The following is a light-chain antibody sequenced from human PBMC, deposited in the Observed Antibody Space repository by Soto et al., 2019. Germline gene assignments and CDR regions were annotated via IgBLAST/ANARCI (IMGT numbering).Light chain of an antibody. CDR3: QQYGSSPQVT. Sequence: EIVMTQSPGTLCWSPGERASLSCGAIQSITSSFPAWHPQKRGKAPRLLVEGASSMATGIPDRFSRSVSGTDFTLTISRLEPEEFSVYYCQQYGSSPQVTFGQGTLLE. J-gene: IGKJ5*01. CDR2: GAS. V-gene: IGKV3-20*01. CDR1: QSITSSF.